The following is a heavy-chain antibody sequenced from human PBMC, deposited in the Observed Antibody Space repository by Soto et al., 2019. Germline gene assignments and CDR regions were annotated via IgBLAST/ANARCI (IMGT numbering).Heavy chain of an antibody. CDR2: ISGSGGTT. J-gene: IGHJ6*02. Sequence: PGGSLRLSCAASGFTYTSYATSWVRQAPGKGLEWVSSISGSGGTTYYADSVKGRFTISRDNPKNTLFLQMNSLSGEDTALYYCAKAPKGNYYYGVDVWGQGTTVTVSS. V-gene: IGHV3-23*01. CDR3: AKAPKGNYYYGVDV. CDR1: GFTYTSYA. D-gene: IGHD6-13*01.